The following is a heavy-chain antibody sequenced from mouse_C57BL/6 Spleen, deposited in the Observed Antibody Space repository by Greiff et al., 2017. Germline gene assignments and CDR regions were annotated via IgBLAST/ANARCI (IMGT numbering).Heavy chain of an antibody. D-gene: IGHD2-3*01. CDR3: TRSVYDGYYDFDY. Sequence: VQLQQSGAELVRPGASVTLSCKASGYTFTDYEMHWVKQTPVYGLEWIGAIDPETGGTAYNQKFKGKAILTADKSSSTAYMELRSLTSEDSAVYYCTRSVYDGYYDFDYWGQGTTLTVSS. CDR1: GYTFTDYE. CDR2: IDPETGGT. J-gene: IGHJ2*01. V-gene: IGHV1-15*01.